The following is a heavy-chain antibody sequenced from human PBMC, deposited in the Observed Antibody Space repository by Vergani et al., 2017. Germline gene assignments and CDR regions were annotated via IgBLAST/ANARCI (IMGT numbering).Heavy chain of an antibody. V-gene: IGHV1-2*02. CDR3: ARGDTSGSPHH. J-gene: IGHJ5*02. D-gene: IGHD6-19*01. CDR2: ITPNSGGT. CDR1: GYTFTSYR. Sequence: QVQLVQSGAEVKKPGASVKVSCKASGYTFTSYRITWVRQAPGQGLEWMGWITPNSGGTNYAQKFQGRVTMTRDTSISTVYMELTSLRSDDTAVDYCARGDTSGSPHHWGQGTLVTVSS.